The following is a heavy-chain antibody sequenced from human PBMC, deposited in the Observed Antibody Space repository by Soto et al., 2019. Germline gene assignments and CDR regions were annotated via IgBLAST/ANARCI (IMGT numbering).Heavy chain of an antibody. Sequence: LSLTCTVSGGSISSSSYYWGWIRQPPGKGLEWIGSIYYSGSTYYNPSLKSRVTISVDTSKNQFSLKLSSVTAADTAVYYCAKAQRRGYSYGFLFDYWGQGTLVTVSS. CDR2: IYYSGST. D-gene: IGHD5-18*01. J-gene: IGHJ4*02. CDR1: GGSISSSSYY. CDR3: AKAQRRGYSYGFLFDY. V-gene: IGHV4-39*01.